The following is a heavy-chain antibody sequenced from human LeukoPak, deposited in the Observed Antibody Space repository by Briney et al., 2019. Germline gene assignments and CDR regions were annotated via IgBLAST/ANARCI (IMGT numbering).Heavy chain of an antibody. CDR3: AKDISGGDCPGY. CDR1: GFTFSDYN. CDR2: IPYDGSNK. D-gene: IGHD2-21*02. Sequence: GGSLRLSCAASGFTFSDYNMRWIRQAPGKGLEWVAVIPYDGSNKYYADSVKGRFTISRDNSKNTVYLQMNNLRGDDTAVYYCAKDISGGDCPGYWGQGTLVTVSS. V-gene: IGHV3-30*18. J-gene: IGHJ4*02.